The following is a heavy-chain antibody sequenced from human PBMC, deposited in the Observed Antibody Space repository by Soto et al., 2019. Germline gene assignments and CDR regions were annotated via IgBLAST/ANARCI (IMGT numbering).Heavy chain of an antibody. CDR2: IYYSGST. Sequence: KPSETLSLTCTVSGGSISSSSYYWGWIRQPPGKGLEWIGSIYYSGSTYYNPSLKSRVTISVDTSKNQFSLKLSSVTAADTAVYYCASLLGELNYYYYGMDVWGQGTTVTVSS. CDR3: ASLLGELNYYYYGMDV. J-gene: IGHJ6*02. CDR1: GGSISSSSYY. D-gene: IGHD1-26*01. V-gene: IGHV4-39*01.